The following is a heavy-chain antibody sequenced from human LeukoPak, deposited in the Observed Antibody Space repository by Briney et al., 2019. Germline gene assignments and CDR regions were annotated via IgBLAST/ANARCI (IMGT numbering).Heavy chain of an antibody. D-gene: IGHD3-10*01. V-gene: IGHV3-9*02. CDR3: AKAPNRYYYGSGYYFDY. J-gene: IGHJ4*02. Sequence: PGGSLRLSCAASGFTSDDYAMHWVRQAPGKGLEWVSGISWNSGSIGYADSVKGRFTISRDNAKNSLYLQMNSLRAEDTALYYCAKAPNRYYYGSGYYFDYWGQGTLVTVSS. CDR1: GFTSDDYA. CDR2: ISWNSGSI.